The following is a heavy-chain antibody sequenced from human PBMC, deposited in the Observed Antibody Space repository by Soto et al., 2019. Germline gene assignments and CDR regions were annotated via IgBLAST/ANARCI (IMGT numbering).Heavy chain of an antibody. V-gene: IGHV1-69*13. D-gene: IGHD5-12*01. CDR2: IVPVFGRP. Sequence: SVKVSCKASGGSFSNFGISWVRQAPGQGLEWMGGIVPVFGRPNYAQRFRGRLTITADESTSTGCMELISLRSDDTAVYYCAREGSGYNFWGQGTQVTVSS. J-gene: IGHJ4*02. CDR3: AREGSGYNF. CDR1: GGSFSNFG.